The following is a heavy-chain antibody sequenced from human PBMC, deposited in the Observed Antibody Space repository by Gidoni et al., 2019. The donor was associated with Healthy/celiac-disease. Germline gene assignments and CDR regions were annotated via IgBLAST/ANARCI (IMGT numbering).Heavy chain of an antibody. Sequence: EVQLLESGGGLVQPGGSLRLSCAASGFTFSSYAMSWVRQAPGKGLEWVSAIRGSGGSTYYADSVKGRFTISRDNSKNTLYLQMNSLRAEDTAVYYCAKLLRLPLGYYDSSYGWGQGTLVTVSS. CDR2: IRGSGGST. CDR1: GFTFSSYA. D-gene: IGHD3-22*01. CDR3: AKLLRLPLGYYDSSYG. V-gene: IGHV3-23*01. J-gene: IGHJ4*02.